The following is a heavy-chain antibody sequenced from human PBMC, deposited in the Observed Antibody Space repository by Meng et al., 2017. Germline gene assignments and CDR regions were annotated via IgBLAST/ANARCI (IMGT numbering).Heavy chain of an antibody. V-gene: IGHV3-66*02. CDR2: IYSGGST. D-gene: IGHD6-13*01. J-gene: IGHJ3*02. CDR3: AGGPRYSSSWYDAFDI. CDR1: GFTVSSNY. Sequence: GGSLRFSCAASGFTVSSNYMSWVRQAPGKGPEWVSVIYSGGSTYYADSVKGRFTISRDNSKNTLYLQMNSLRAEDTAVYYCAGGPRYSSSWYDAFDIWGQGTMVTVAS.